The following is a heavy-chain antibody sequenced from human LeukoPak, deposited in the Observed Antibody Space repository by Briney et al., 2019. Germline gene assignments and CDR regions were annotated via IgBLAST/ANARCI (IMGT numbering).Heavy chain of an antibody. J-gene: IGHJ4*02. V-gene: IGHV1-18*01. D-gene: IGHD6-19*01. CDR3: ARDGSGGGGYFDY. CDR1: GYTFTSYD. CDR2: IGTHNGNT. Sequence: GASVKVSCKASGYTFTSYDINWVRQAPGQGLEWMGWIGTHNGNTNYAQKFQGRVIMTTDTSTSTAYMELMSLRSDDTAVFYCARDGSGGGGYFDYWGQGTLVIVSS.